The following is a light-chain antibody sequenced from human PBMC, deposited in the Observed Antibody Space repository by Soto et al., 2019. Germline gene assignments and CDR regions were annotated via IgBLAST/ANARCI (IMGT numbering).Light chain of an antibody. CDR3: QQYNSYSVWT. Sequence: DIQMTQSPSTLSASVGDRVTITCRASQSISSGLAWYQQKPGKAPKLLIYKASSLESGVPSRFSGSGSGTEFTLTISSLQPDDCATYYCQQYNSYSVWTFGQGTKVEIK. CDR1: QSISSG. J-gene: IGKJ1*01. V-gene: IGKV1-5*03. CDR2: KAS.